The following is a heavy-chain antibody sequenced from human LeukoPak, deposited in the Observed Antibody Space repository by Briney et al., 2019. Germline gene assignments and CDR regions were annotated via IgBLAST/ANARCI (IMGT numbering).Heavy chain of an antibody. CDR2: IIPILGIA. CDR1: GGTFSSYA. J-gene: IGHJ4*02. CDR3: ARVQTVVPAGIDY. Sequence: SVKVSCKASGGTFSSYAISWVRQAPGQGLEWMGRIIPILGIANYAQKFQGRVTITADKSTSAAYMELSSLRSEDTAVYYCARVQTVVPAGIDYWGQGTLVTVSS. V-gene: IGHV1-69*04. D-gene: IGHD2-2*01.